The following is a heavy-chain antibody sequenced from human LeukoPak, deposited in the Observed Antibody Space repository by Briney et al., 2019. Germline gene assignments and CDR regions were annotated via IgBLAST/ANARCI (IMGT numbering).Heavy chain of an antibody. CDR2: ISGGGRST. CDR3: ARERYFDY. V-gene: IGHV3-23*01. Sequence: GGSLRLSCAASGVTLSSYAMSWARQAPGKGLEWVSTISGGGRSTDYADSVKGLFTISRDNSKNTLYLQMNSLRAEDTAVYYCARERYFDYWGQGTLVTVSS. J-gene: IGHJ4*02. CDR1: GVTLSSYA.